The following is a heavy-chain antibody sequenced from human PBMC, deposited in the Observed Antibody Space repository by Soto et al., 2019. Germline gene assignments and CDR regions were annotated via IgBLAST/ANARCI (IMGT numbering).Heavy chain of an antibody. CDR3: AKDWNVAGGYFDY. CDR2: ISGGGGST. CDR1: GFTFSIFA. Sequence: HPGGSLRLSCAASGFTFSIFAMSWFRQAPGKGLEWVSGISGGGGSTYYADSVKGRFTISRDNSKNTLYLQMNSLRAEDTAVYYCAKDWNVAGGYFDYWGQGSLVTVSS. D-gene: IGHD1-1*01. V-gene: IGHV3-23*01. J-gene: IGHJ4*02.